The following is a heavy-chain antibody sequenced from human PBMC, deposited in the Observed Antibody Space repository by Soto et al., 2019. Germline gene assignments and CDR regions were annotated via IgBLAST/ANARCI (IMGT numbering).Heavy chain of an antibody. CDR1: GFTVSSNY. Sequence: GSLRLSCAASGFTVSSNYMTWVRQAPGKGLEWVSVIYSGGTTYYADSVKGRFTISRDNSKNTLYLQMNSLRAEDTAVYYCARGRPDFYFDYWGQGTLVTVSS. J-gene: IGHJ4*02. V-gene: IGHV3-53*01. CDR3: ARGRPDFYFDY. CDR2: IYSGGTT.